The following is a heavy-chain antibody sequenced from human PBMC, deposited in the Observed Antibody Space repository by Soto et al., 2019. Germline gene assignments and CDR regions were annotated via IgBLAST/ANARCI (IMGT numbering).Heavy chain of an antibody. CDR1: GGSISSGGYY. CDR2: IYYSGST. Sequence: SETLSLTCTVSGGSISSGGYYWSWIRQHPGKGLEWIGYIYYSGSTYYNPSLKSRVTISVDTSKNQFSLKLSSVTAADTDVYYCARQDTAILDYWGQGTLVTVYS. J-gene: IGHJ4*02. V-gene: IGHV4-31*03. D-gene: IGHD5-18*01. CDR3: ARQDTAILDY.